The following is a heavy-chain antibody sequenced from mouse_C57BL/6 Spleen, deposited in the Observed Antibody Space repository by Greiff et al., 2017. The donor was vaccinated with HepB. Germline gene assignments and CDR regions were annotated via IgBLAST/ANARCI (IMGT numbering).Heavy chain of an antibody. D-gene: IGHD2-2*01. V-gene: IGHV1-81*01. CDR1: GYTFTSYG. CDR2: IYPRSGNT. J-gene: IGHJ4*01. Sequence: VQLQQSGAELARPGASVKLSCKASGYTFTSYGISWVKQRTGQGLEWIGEIYPRSGNTYYNEKFKGKATLTADKSSSTAYMELRSLTSEDSAVYFCARDGSMVTTGGSAMDYWGQGTSVTVSS. CDR3: ARDGSMVTTGGSAMDY.